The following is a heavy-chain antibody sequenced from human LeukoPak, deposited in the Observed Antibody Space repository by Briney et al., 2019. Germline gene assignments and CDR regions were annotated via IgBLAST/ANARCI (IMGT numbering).Heavy chain of an antibody. CDR3: ARGGGLDV. V-gene: IGHV3-53*01. J-gene: IGHJ6*02. CDR2: ISNNGVT. CDR1: GITASNFY. Sequence: GGSLRLSCAASGITASNFYMMWVRQAPGKGLEWVSYISNNGVTKYADSVRGRFTISRDNAKNSLYLQMSNLRAEDTAVYFCARGGGLDVWGQGATVTVSS. D-gene: IGHD3-16*01.